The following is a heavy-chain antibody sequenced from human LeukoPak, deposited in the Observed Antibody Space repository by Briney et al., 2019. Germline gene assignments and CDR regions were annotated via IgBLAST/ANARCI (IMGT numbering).Heavy chain of an antibody. Sequence: GGSLRLSCAASGFTFSTYWMHWVRQAPGKGLVWVSRINSDGSSTRYADSVKGRFTISRDNGKNTLYLQMNSLRAEDTAVYYCARDPNYYDSSGFDYWGQGTLVTVSS. CDR1: GFTFSTYW. J-gene: IGHJ4*02. D-gene: IGHD3-22*01. V-gene: IGHV3-74*01. CDR3: ARDPNYYDSSGFDY. CDR2: INSDGSST.